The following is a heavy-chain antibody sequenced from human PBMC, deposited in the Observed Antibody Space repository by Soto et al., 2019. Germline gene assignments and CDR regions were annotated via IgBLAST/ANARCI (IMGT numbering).Heavy chain of an antibody. Sequence: EVQLVESGGGLVQPGESLRLSCAASGFTFSSYAMYWVRQAPGKGLEYVSAIGRDGAKTYYANSVNGRFTISRDNSKNKLYLQMGSLRAEDMAVYYCAAATYYDFWRGYVPTDYWGQGTLVTVSP. D-gene: IGHD3-3*01. V-gene: IGHV3-64*01. J-gene: IGHJ4*02. CDR1: GFTFSSYA. CDR2: IGRDGAKT. CDR3: AAATYYDFWRGYVPTDY.